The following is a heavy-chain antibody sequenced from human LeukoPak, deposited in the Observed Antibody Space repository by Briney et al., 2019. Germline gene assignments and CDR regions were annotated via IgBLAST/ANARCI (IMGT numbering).Heavy chain of an antibody. CDR3: ARDQVTMMGDYYGMDV. Sequence: PGGSLRLSCAASGFTVSSNYMSWVRQAPGKGLEWVSIYSGGSTYYADSVKGRFTISRDNSKNTLYLQMNSLRAEDTAVYYCARDQVTMMGDYYGMDVWGQGTTVTVSS. V-gene: IGHV3-53*01. D-gene: IGHD3-22*01. J-gene: IGHJ6*02. CDR1: GFTVSSNY. CDR2: IYSGGST.